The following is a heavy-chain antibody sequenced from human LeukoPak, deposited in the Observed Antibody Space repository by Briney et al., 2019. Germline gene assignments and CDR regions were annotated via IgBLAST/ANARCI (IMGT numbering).Heavy chain of an antibody. Sequence: SETLSLTCTVSGGSISSDYWSWIRQPAGKGLEWIGRIYTSGSTNYNPSLKSRVTISVDTSKNQFYLKLSSVTAADTAVSSCARDGRDGYNTRAPPYGMDVWGQGTTVTVSS. V-gene: IGHV4-4*07. D-gene: IGHD5-24*01. CDR2: IYTSGST. CDR1: GGSISSDY. J-gene: IGHJ6*02. CDR3: ARDGRDGYNTRAPPYGMDV.